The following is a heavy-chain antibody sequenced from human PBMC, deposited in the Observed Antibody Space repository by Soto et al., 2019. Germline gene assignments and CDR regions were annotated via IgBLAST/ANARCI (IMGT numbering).Heavy chain of an antibody. D-gene: IGHD3-3*01. V-gene: IGHV3-73*01. J-gene: IGHJ6*03. CDR2: IRSKANSYAT. Sequence: GGSLRLSCAASGFTFSGSAMHLVRQASGKGLEWVGRIRSKANSYATAYAASVKGRFTISRDDSKNTAYLQMNSLKTEDTAVYYCTSLTEHLEWLRRPDYYYMDVWGKGTTVTVSS. CDR1: GFTFSGSA. CDR3: TSLTEHLEWLRRPDYYYMDV.